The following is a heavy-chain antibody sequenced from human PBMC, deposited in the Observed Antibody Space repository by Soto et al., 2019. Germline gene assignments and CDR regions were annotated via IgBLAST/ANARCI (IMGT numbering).Heavy chain of an antibody. CDR3: ARDTGNSFDY. V-gene: IGHV1-18*01. CDR2: ISPHNGNT. J-gene: IGHJ4*02. CDR1: GSTFNTYF. Sequence: HVQLVQSGGELKKPGASVKVSCNTSGSTFNTYFITWVRQAPGQGLEWMGWISPHNGNTNYAEKFQGRVTMTADTITKTAYMELRNLRIDDTAVYYCARDTGNSFDYWGQGTPVTVSS.